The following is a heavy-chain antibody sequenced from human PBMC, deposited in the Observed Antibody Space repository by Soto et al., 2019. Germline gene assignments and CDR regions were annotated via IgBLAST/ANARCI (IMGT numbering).Heavy chain of an antibody. CDR3: ARELWSSAWKNYFEY. CDR2: ISAYNGNT. D-gene: IGHD6-19*01. V-gene: IGHV1-18*01. Sequence: ASVKVSCKASGYTFTSYGISWVRQAPGQGLEWMGWISAYNGNTNYAQKLQGRVTMTTDTSTSTAYMELRSLRAEDTALYYCARELWSSAWKNYFEYWGRGTLVTVSS. J-gene: IGHJ4*02. CDR1: GYTFTSYG.